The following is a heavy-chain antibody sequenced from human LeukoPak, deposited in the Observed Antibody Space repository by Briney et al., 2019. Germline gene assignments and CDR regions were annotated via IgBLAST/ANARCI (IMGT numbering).Heavy chain of an antibody. Sequence: GGSLRLSCAASGFMFWNYWMSWVRQAPGKGLEWVANIKQDGSEKHYVDPVKGRFTISRDNAKNSLYLQMNSLRAEDTAVYYCAREGPVVIPTTPSSSYYYYMDVWGKGTTVTVSS. J-gene: IGHJ6*03. CDR3: AREGPVVIPTTPSSSYYYYMDV. CDR2: IKQDGSEK. CDR1: GFMFWNYW. V-gene: IGHV3-7*01. D-gene: IGHD2-2*01.